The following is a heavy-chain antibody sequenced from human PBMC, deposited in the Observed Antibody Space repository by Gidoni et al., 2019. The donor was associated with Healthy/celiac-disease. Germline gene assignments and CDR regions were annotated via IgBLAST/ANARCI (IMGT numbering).Heavy chain of an antibody. V-gene: IGHV4-59*01. CDR2: IYYSGST. D-gene: IGHD5-12*01. Sequence: QVQLQESGPGLVKPSETLSLTCTASGGFISSYYWSWIRQPPGKGLEWIGYIYYSGSTNYNPSLKSRVTISVDTSKNQFSLKLSSVTAADTAVYYCARGAEMATIPKGEYFQHWGQGTLVTVSS. CDR1: GGFISSYY. J-gene: IGHJ1*01. CDR3: ARGAEMATIPKGEYFQH.